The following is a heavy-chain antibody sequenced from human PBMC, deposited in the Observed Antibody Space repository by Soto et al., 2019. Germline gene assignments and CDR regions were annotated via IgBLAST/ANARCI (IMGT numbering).Heavy chain of an antibody. D-gene: IGHD1-1*01. Sequence: PGGSLRLSCAASGFDFISYGMHWVRQAPGKGLEWVAVLSYDGSNKYYADSVSGRFTISRDNFKNTVYLQMNSLRGDDTAVYYCAKDRDGGRYSFGYFGNFDFWGQGTPVTVSS. V-gene: IGHV3-30*18. CDR3: AKDRDGGRYSFGYFGNFDF. CDR1: GFDFISYG. CDR2: LSYDGSNK. J-gene: IGHJ4*02.